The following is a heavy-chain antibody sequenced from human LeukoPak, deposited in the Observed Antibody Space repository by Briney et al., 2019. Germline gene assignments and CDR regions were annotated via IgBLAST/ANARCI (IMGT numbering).Heavy chain of an antibody. D-gene: IGHD3-22*01. CDR3: SRGLDSRKLGY. CDR2: IHPSGML. CDR1: GFTFSNAW. J-gene: IGHJ4*02. V-gene: IGHV4-4*01. Sequence: GSLRLSCAASGFTFSNAWMSWVRQAPGKGLDWIGSIHPSGMLYNNPSLESRVTMSRDTSKNQFSLNLNSVTAADTAVYSCSRGLDSRKLGYWGQGILVTVSS.